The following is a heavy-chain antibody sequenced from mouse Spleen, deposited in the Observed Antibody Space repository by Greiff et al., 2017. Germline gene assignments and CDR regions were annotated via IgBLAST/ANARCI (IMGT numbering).Heavy chain of an antibody. CDR3: ARGTGTGAMDY. CDR2: IYPGNGDT. J-gene: IGHJ4*01. Sequence: QVQLQQSGAELVKPGASVKMSCKASGYTFTSYNMHWVKQTPGQGLEWIGAIYPGNGDTSYNQKFKGKATLTADKPSSTAYMQLSSLTSEDSAVYYCARGTGTGAMDYWGQGTSVTVSS. D-gene: IGHD4-1*01. V-gene: IGHV1-12*01. CDR1: GYTFTSYN.